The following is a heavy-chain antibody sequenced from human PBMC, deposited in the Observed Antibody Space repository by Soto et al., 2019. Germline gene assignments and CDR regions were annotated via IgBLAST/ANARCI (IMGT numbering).Heavy chain of an antibody. D-gene: IGHD3-3*01. V-gene: IGHV3-7*03. CDR1: GFTFSSYW. CDR3: ARVNDFWSGYKGWFDP. Sequence: GGSLRLSCAASGFTFSSYWMSWVRQAPGKGLEWVANIKQDGSEKYYVDSVKGRFTISRDNAKNSLYLQMNSLRAEDTAVYYCARVNDFWSGYKGWFDPWGQGTPVTVS. J-gene: IGHJ5*02. CDR2: IKQDGSEK.